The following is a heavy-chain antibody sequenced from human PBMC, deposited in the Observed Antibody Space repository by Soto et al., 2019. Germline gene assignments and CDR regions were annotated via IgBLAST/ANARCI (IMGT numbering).Heavy chain of an antibody. CDR3: ARGYDFWSGYSIFRAYYYMDV. V-gene: IGHV1-69*13. J-gene: IGHJ6*03. CDR2: IIPIFGTA. D-gene: IGHD3-3*01. CDR1: GGTFSSYA. Sequence: GASVKVSCKASGGTFSSYAISWVRQAPGQGLEWMGGIIPIFGTANYAQKFQGRVTITADESTSTAYMELSSLRSEDTAVYYCARGYDFWSGYSIFRAYYYMDVWGKGTTVTVSS.